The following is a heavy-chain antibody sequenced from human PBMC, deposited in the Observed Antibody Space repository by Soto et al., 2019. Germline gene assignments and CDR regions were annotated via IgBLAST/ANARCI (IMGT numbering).Heavy chain of an antibody. CDR3: ARGGVVPAAILAWFDP. CDR2: IYYSGST. CDR1: GGSVSSGSYY. J-gene: IGHJ5*02. Sequence: QVQLQESGPGLVKPSETLSLTCTVSGGSVSSGSYYWSWIRQPPGKGLEWIGYIYYSGSTNYNPSLKSRVTISVDTSKNQFSLKLSSVTAADTAVYYCARGGVVPAAILAWFDPWGQGTLVTVSS. D-gene: IGHD2-2*02. V-gene: IGHV4-61*01.